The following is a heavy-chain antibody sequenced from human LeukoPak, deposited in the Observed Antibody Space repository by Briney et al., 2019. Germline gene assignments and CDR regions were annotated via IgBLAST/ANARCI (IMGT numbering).Heavy chain of an antibody. Sequence: ASVKVSCKVSGYTLTELSMHWVRQAPGKGLEWMGGFDPEDGETIYAQKFQGRVTMTEDTSTDTAYMELSSLRSEDTAVYYCRCYYGSGSYYTAKYFDYWGQGTLVTVSS. D-gene: IGHD3-10*01. CDR1: GYTLTELS. CDR3: RCYYGSGSYYTAKYFDY. CDR2: FDPEDGET. V-gene: IGHV1-24*01. J-gene: IGHJ4*02.